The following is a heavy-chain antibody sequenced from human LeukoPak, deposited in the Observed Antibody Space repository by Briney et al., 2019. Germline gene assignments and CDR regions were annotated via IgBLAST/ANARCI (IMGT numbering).Heavy chain of an antibody. CDR2: IYTGGTA. D-gene: IGHD5-18*01. CDR1: GFTVSSNY. CDR3: AGERPDGYTVDY. V-gene: IGHV3-53*01. Sequence: GGPLRLSCAASGFTVSSNYMSWVRQAPGKGLEWVSVIYTGGTAFYADSVKGRFTISRDSSKNTLYLQMNSLRAEDTAVYYCAGERPDGYTVDYWGQGSLVTVSS. J-gene: IGHJ4*02.